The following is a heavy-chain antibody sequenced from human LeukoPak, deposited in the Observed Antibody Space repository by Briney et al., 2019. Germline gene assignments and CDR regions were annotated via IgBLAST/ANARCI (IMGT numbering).Heavy chain of an antibody. J-gene: IGHJ1*01. CDR1: GFTFDDYA. CDR2: ISWNSGSI. CDR3: AREGGFRLRPVTEYFQH. D-gene: IGHD2-15*01. V-gene: IGHV3-9*01. Sequence: GRSLRLSCAASGFTFDDYAMHWVRQAPGKGLEWVSGISWNSGSIGYADSVKGRFTISRDNAKNSLYLQMNSLRAEDTALYYCAREGGFRLRPVTEYFQHWGQGTLVTVSS.